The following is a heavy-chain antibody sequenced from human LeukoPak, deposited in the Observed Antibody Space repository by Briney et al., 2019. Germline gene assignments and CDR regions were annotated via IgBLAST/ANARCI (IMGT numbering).Heavy chain of an antibody. J-gene: IGHJ4*02. CDR2: IYYSGST. V-gene: IGHV4-39*01. Sequence: PSETLSLTCTVSGGSISSSSYYWGWIRQPPGKGLEWIGSIYYSGSTYYNPSLKSRVTISVDTSKNQFSLKLSSVTAADTAVYYCARLWFGELLFDYWGQGTLVTFSS. CDR1: GGSISSSSYY. CDR3: ARLWFGELLFDY. D-gene: IGHD3-10*01.